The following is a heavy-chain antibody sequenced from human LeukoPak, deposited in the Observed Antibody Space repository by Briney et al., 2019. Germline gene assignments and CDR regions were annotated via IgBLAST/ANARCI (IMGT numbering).Heavy chain of an antibody. J-gene: IGHJ4*02. CDR1: GGSISSYY. CDR2: IYTSGST. D-gene: IGHD6-19*01. V-gene: IGHV4-4*07. Sequence: SETLSLTCTVSGGSISSYYWSWIRQPAGKGLEWIGRIYTSGSTNYNPSLKSRVTISVDTSKNQFSLKLSSVTAADTAVYYCARAHASSGWYTPLASYFDYWGQGTLVTVSS. CDR3: ARAHASSGWYTPLASYFDY.